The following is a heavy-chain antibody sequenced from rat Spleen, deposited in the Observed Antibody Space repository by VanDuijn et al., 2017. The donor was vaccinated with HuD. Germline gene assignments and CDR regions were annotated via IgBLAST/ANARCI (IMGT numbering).Heavy chain of an antibody. Sequence: EVQLVESGGGLVQPGRSLKLSCAASGFTFTNYYMAWVRQAPTKGLEWVASISYEGSSTYYGDSVKGRFTISRDNAKSTLYLQMSNLRSEDTATYHCSSHRHYTVYVMDAWGQGASVTVSS. D-gene: IGHD1-1*01. CDR3: SSHRHYTVYVMDA. CDR2: ISYEGSST. CDR1: GFTFTNYY. V-gene: IGHV5-22*01. J-gene: IGHJ4*01.